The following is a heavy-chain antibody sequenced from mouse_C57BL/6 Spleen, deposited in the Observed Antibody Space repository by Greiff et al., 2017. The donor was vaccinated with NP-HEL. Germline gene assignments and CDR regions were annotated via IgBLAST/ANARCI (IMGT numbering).Heavy chain of an antibody. V-gene: IGHV1-19*01. D-gene: IGHD2-1*01. Sequence: DVQLQESGPVLVKPGASVKMSCKASGYTFTDYYMNWVKQSHGKSLEWIGVINPYNGGTSYNQKFKGKATLTVDKSSSTAYMELNSLTSEDSAVYYCARGGNSFFDYWGQGTTLTVSS. CDR2: INPYNGGT. CDR1: GYTFTDYY. J-gene: IGHJ2*01. CDR3: ARGGNSFFDY.